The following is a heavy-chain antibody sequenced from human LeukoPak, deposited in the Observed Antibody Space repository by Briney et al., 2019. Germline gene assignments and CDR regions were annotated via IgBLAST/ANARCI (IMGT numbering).Heavy chain of an antibody. CDR1: GFTXTASA. Sequence: ASVKVSCKASGFTXTASAVQWVRQARGQRLEWIGWIVVGRGNRNYAQKLQERVTITRDMSTGTAYMELGSLRSEDTAVYYCAATSVGATINDPFDIWGQGTMVTVS. V-gene: IGHV1-58*01. CDR2: IVVGRGNR. J-gene: IGHJ3*02. D-gene: IGHD1-26*01. CDR3: AATSVGATINDPFDI.